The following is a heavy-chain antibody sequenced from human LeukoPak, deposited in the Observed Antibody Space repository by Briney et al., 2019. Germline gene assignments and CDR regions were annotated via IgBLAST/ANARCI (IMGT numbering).Heavy chain of an antibody. CDR2: IYYSGST. Sequence: PSETLSLTCTVSGGSISSGGYYWSWIRQHPGKGLEWIGYIYYSGSTNYNPSLKSRVTISVDTSKNQFSLKLSSVTAADTAVYYCARSGVSGENTMIVTYFQHWGQGTLVTVSS. D-gene: IGHD3-22*01. CDR1: GGSISSGGYY. CDR3: ARSGVSGENTMIVTYFQH. J-gene: IGHJ1*01. V-gene: IGHV4-61*08.